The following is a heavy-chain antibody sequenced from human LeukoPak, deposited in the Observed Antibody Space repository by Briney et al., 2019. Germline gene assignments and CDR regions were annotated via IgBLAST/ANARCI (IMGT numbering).Heavy chain of an antibody. CDR1: GGSISSGGYS. CDR3: ARMILWFGELPLHWYFDL. J-gene: IGHJ2*01. V-gene: IGHV4-61*02. CDR2: IYTSGST. Sequence: SETLSLTCAVSGGSISSGGYSWSWIRQPAGKGLEWIGRIYTSGSTNYNPSLKSRVTMSVDTSKNQFSLKLSSVTAADTAVYYCARMILWFGELPLHWYFDLWGRGTLVTVSS. D-gene: IGHD3-10*01.